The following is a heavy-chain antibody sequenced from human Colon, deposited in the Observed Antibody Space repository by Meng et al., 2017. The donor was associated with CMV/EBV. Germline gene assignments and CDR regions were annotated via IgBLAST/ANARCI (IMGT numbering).Heavy chain of an antibody. Sequence: GESLKISCAASGFTFSSYEMNWVRQAPGKGLEWVSYISSSGSTIYYADSVKGRFSVSRDNAKNSLSLQMNSLTAEDTAVYYCARGQCTGSSCYLTFYYYAMDVWGQGTTVTVSS. CDR3: ARGQCTGSSCYLTFYYYAMDV. V-gene: IGHV3-48*03. J-gene: IGHJ6*02. CDR2: ISSSGSTI. D-gene: IGHD2-15*01. CDR1: GFTFSSYE.